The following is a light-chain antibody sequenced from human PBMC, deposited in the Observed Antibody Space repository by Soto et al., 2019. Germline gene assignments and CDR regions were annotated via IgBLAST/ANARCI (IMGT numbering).Light chain of an antibody. CDR3: QQRSNWLIT. CDR2: GAS. CDR1: QSVSNNY. Sequence: EIVLTQSPGTLSLSPGERATLSCRASQSVSNNYLAWYQQKPGQAPRLLIYGASNRATGIPARFSGSGSGTDFTLTISSLEPEDFAVYYCQQRSNWLITFGHGTRLEIK. J-gene: IGKJ5*01. V-gene: IGKV3-11*01.